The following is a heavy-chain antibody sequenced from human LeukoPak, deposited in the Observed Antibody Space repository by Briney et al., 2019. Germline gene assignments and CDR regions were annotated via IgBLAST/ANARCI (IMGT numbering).Heavy chain of an antibody. CDR1: GLSFSSYS. V-gene: IGHV3-23*01. CDR3: AKDLSWFGDRGY. D-gene: IGHD3-10*01. Sequence: GGSLRLSCAASGLSFSSYSMNWVRQAPGKGLEWVSVISGSGGTTYYADSVKGRFTISRDNSRNTLYLQMNSLRAEDTAVYYCAKDLSWFGDRGYWGQGTLVTVSS. CDR2: ISGSGGTT. J-gene: IGHJ4*02.